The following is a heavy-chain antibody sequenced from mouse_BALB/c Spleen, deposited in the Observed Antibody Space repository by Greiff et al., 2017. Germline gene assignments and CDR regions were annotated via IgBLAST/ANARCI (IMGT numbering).Heavy chain of an antibody. CDR2: INPSTGYT. J-gene: IGHJ1*01. D-gene: IGHD2-1*01. CDR1: GYTFTSYC. Sequence: VQLVESGAELAKPGASVKMSCKASGYTFTSYCMHWVKQRPGQGLEWIGYINPSTGYTEYNQKFKDKATLTADKSSSTAYMQLSSLTSEDSAVYCGARYGNYGYWYVDVWGAGTTVTVSS. CDR3: ARYGNYGYWYVDV. V-gene: IGHV1-7*01.